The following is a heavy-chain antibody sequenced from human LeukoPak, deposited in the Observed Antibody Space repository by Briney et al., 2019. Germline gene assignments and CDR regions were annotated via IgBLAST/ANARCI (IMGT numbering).Heavy chain of an antibody. Sequence: SETLSLTCTVSGGSISPYYWSWIRQVPGKGLEWIGYVYYTGGTNYNPSLKSRGTISVDTPKNQFSLKLTAVTAADTAVYYCARVGDWNDLVYWGQGILVTVSS. D-gene: IGHD1-1*01. CDR3: ARVGDWNDLVY. J-gene: IGHJ4*01. V-gene: IGHV4-59*01. CDR1: GGSISPYY. CDR2: VYYTGGT.